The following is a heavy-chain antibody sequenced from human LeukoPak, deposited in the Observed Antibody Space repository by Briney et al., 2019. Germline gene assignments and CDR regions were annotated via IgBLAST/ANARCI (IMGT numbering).Heavy chain of an antibody. D-gene: IGHD2-15*01. CDR3: ARDLAVRRWFDP. CDR2: ISSSSSTI. CDR1: GFTFSSYS. J-gene: IGHJ5*02. V-gene: IGHV3-48*04. Sequence: PGGSLRLSCAASGFTFSSYSMNWVRQAPGKGLEWVSYISSSSSTIHYADSVKGRFTISRDNAKNSLYLQMNSLRAEDTAVYYCARDLAVRRWFDPWGQGTLVTVSS.